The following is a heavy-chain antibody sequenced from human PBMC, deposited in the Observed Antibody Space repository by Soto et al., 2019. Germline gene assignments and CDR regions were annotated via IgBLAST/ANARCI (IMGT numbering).Heavy chain of an antibody. V-gene: IGHV3-33*01. CDR2: IWYDGSNK. CDR1: GFTFSSYG. CDR3: ARDSFVGARPVDY. Sequence: QRLSCAASGFTFSSYGMHWVRQAPGKGLEWVAVIWYDGSNKYYADSVKGRFTISRDNSKNTLYLQMNSLRAEDTAVYYCARDSFVGARPVDYWGQGTLVTVSS. J-gene: IGHJ4*02. D-gene: IGHD1-26*01.